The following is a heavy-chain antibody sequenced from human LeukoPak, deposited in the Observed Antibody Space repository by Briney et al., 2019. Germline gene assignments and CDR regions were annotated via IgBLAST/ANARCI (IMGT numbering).Heavy chain of an antibody. J-gene: IGHJ4*02. CDR1: GFTFSSYA. Sequence: GGSLRLSCAASGFTFSSYAMNWVRQAPGKGLEWVSGISGSGDNPYYADSVKGRFTISRDNSKNTLFLQMNSLRAEDTAVYYCAKVRSGDIAAALNYWGQGTLVPVSS. CDR2: ISGSGDNP. D-gene: IGHD6-13*01. V-gene: IGHV3-23*01. CDR3: AKVRSGDIAAALNY.